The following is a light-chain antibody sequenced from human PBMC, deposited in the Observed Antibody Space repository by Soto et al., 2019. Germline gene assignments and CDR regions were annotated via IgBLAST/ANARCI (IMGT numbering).Light chain of an antibody. CDR1: SSDVGGYNY. V-gene: IGLV2-14*01. Sequence: QSALTQPASVSGSPGQSITISCTGTSSDVGGYNYVSWYQQHPGKVPKLMIYDVNFRPSGVTNRFSGSKSGNTASLTISGLQAEDEADYYCSSYTSRSTYVFGIGTKLTVL. J-gene: IGLJ1*01. CDR3: SSYTSRSTYV. CDR2: DVN.